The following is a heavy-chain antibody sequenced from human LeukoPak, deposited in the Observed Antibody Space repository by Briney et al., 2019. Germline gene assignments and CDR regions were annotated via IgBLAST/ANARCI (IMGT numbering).Heavy chain of an antibody. CDR1: GGSISSSSYY. Sequence: PSETLSLTCTVSGGSISSSSYYWGWIRQPPGKGLEWIGSIYYSGSTYYNPSLKSRVTISIDTSKNQFSLKLSSVTAADTAVYYCARGVGELLSYYYYYYMDVWGKGTTVTISS. D-gene: IGHD3-10*01. CDR3: ARGVGELLSYYYYYYMDV. J-gene: IGHJ6*03. V-gene: IGHV4-39*07. CDR2: IYYSGST.